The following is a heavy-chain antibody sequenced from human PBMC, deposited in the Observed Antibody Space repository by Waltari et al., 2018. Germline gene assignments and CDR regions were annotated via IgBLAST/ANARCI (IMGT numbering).Heavy chain of an antibody. CDR2: INPDGSDT. CDR3: ARAGFYRFDY. D-gene: IGHD3-16*02. Sequence: EVQLVESGGVLVQPGGSLRLSCTGSGFTFSDYWMNWVRQAPGKGPVWVSRINPDGSDTTYADSVKGRFTISRDNAKDTLYLQMNSLRVEDTAVYYCARAGFYRFDYWGHGTLATVSS. CDR1: GFTFSDYW. V-gene: IGHV3-74*01. J-gene: IGHJ4*01.